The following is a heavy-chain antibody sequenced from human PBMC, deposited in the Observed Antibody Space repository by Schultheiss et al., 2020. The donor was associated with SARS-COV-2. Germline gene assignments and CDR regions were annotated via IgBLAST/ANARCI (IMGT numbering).Heavy chain of an antibody. J-gene: IGHJ4*02. Sequence: GGSLRLSCKVSEDTFINYWIGWVRQMPGKGLEWMGIIYPGDSDTRYSPSFQGQVTISADKSISTAYLQWSSLKASDTAMYYCARQGNYYDSSGSPADYWGQGTLVTVSS. CDR3: ARQGNYYDSSGSPADY. CDR1: EDTFINYW. D-gene: IGHD3-22*01. V-gene: IGHV5-51*01. CDR2: IYPGDSDT.